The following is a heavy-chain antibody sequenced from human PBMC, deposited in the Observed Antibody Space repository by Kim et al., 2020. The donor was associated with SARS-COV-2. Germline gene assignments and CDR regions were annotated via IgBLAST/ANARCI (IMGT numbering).Heavy chain of an antibody. J-gene: IGHJ4*02. Sequence: ASVKVSCKASGYTFTSYGISWVRQAPGQGLEWMGWISGNNGNTNYAQKLQGRVTMTTDTSTSKAYMELRSLRSDDTAVYYCARDQYGGYDHFDYWGQGTLVTVSS. V-gene: IGHV1-18*01. CDR3: ARDQYGGYDHFDY. D-gene: IGHD5-12*01. CDR1: GYTFTSYG. CDR2: ISGNNGNT.